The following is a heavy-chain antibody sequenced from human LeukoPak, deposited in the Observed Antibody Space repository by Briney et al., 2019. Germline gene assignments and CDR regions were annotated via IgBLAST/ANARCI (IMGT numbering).Heavy chain of an antibody. CDR3: ARLITGTTTAFDI. V-gene: IGHV4-4*07. CDR1: GGSISGYY. J-gene: IGHJ3*02. Sequence: SETLSLTCSVSGGSISGYYWTWIRQPAGKGLEWIGRVYTSGSTHYNPSLKTRLPMSVDTSKNQFSLKLSSVTAADTAVYYCARLITGTTTAFDIWGQGTMVTVSS. D-gene: IGHD1-7*01. CDR2: VYTSGST.